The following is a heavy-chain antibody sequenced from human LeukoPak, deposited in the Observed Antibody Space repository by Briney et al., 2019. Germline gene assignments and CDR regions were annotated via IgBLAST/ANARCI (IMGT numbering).Heavy chain of an antibody. CDR1: GFTFSSYA. CDR2: ISGSGGST. CDR3: ARDPEGYYYMDV. J-gene: IGHJ6*03. V-gene: IGHV3-23*01. Sequence: GGSLRLSCAASGFTFSSYAMSWVRQAPGKGLEWVSGISGSGGSTYYADSVKGRFTISRDNAKNSLYLQMNSLRAEDTAVYYCARDPEGYYYMDVWGKGTTVTVSS. D-gene: IGHD1-14*01.